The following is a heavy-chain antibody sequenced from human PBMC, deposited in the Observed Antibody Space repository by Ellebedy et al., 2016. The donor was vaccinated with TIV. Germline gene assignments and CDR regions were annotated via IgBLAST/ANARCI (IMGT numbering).Heavy chain of an antibody. J-gene: IGHJ5*02. Sequence: AASVKVSCKTSGYTFTSYGISWVRQAPGHGLEWMGWISAYNGNTNYAQMLQGRVTMTTDTFTSTAYMELRSLRSDDPAVYYCARYCNSTTCSNWFDPWGQGTLVTVSS. CDR2: ISAYNGNT. CDR3: ARYCNSTTCSNWFDP. D-gene: IGHD2-2*01. V-gene: IGHV1-18*04. CDR1: GYTFTSYG.